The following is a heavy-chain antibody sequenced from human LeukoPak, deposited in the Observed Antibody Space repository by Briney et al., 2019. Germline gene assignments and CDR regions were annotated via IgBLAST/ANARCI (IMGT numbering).Heavy chain of an antibody. J-gene: IGHJ3*02. D-gene: IGHD1/OR15-1a*01. V-gene: IGHV1-2*02. CDR2: INPKSGDT. CDR1: EYPFTAYY. CDR3: AIEFDDEQEAFDI. Sequence: ASVKVSCKASEYPFTAYYMHWVRQAPGQGLEWMGWINPKSGDTNSAQKFQGRVTMTRDTSISTAYMELSRLRSDDTAVYYCAIEFDDEQEAFDIWGQGTMVTVSS.